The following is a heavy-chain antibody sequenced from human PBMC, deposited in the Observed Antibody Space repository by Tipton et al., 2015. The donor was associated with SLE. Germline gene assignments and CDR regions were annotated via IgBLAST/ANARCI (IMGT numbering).Heavy chain of an antibody. CDR3: ARGGYCSGGSCYLPHYVDY. CDR1: GGSFSGYY. V-gene: IGHV4-34*01. Sequence: TLSLTCAVYGGSFSGYYWSWIRQPPGKGLEWIGEINHSGSTNYNPSLKSRVTIPVDTSKNQFSLKLSSVTAADTAVYYCARGGYCSGGSCYLPHYVDYGGEATLIASSS. D-gene: IGHD2-15*01. J-gene: IGHJ4*02. CDR2: INHSGST.